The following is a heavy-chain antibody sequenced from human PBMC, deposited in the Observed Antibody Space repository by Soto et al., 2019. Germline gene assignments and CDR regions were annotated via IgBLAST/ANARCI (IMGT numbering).Heavy chain of an antibody. J-gene: IGHJ3*02. D-gene: IGHD2-2*01. Sequence: GGSLRLSCAASGFTFSSYSMNWVRQAPGKGLEWVSSISSSSSYIYYADSVKGRSTISRDNAKNSLYLQMNSLRAEDTAVYYCARERFDIVVVPAAIFTFDIWGQGTMVTVSS. CDR3: ARERFDIVVVPAAIFTFDI. V-gene: IGHV3-21*01. CDR1: GFTFSSYS. CDR2: ISSSSSYI.